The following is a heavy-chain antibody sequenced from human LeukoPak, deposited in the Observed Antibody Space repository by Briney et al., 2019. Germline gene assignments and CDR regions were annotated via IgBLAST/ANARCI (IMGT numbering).Heavy chain of an antibody. CDR3: VRGSSDWKGMDI. V-gene: IGHV3-74*01. J-gene: IGHJ4*02. CDR2: INPVGSGP. Sequence: GGCLRLSCAASGFTFRTSWIHWVRQAPGRGLEWISRINPVGSGPAYADSLKGRLTISRDNARNTVDLQMNSVRADDTAVYYCVRGSSDWKGMDIWGQGTLVTVSS. D-gene: IGHD6-19*01. CDR1: GFTFRTSW.